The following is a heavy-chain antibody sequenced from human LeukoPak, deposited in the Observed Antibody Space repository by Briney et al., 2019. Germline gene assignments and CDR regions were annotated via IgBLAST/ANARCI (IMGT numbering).Heavy chain of an antibody. J-gene: IGHJ4*02. CDR2: ISYDGSNK. CDR3: ARPIYDFWSGYYAPFDY. V-gene: IGHV3-30*04. CDR1: GFTFSSYA. Sequence: GGSLRLSCAASGFTFSSYAMHWVRQAPGKGLEWVAVISYDGSNKYYADSVKGRFTISRDNSKNTLYLQMNSLRAEDTAVYYCARPIYDFWSGYYAPFDYWGQGTLVTVSS. D-gene: IGHD3-3*01.